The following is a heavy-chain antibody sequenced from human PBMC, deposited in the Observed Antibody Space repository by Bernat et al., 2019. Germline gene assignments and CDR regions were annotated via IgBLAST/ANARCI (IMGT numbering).Heavy chain of an antibody. J-gene: IGHJ4*02. D-gene: IGHD3-3*01. CDR2: IRSKANSYAT. CDR1: GFTFSGSA. CDR3: TRLDFWSGSSDY. Sequence: EAQLVESGGGLVQPGGSLKLPCAASGFTFSGSAMHWVRQASGKGLEWVGRIRSKANSYATAYAASVKGRFTISRDDSKNTAYLQMNSLKTEDTAVYYCTRLDFWSGSSDYWGQGTLVTVYS. V-gene: IGHV3-73*02.